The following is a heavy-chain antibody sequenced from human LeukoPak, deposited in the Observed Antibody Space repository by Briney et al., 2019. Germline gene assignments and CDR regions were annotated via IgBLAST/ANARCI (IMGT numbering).Heavy chain of an antibody. CDR2: ISSSGSTI. Sequence: PGGSLRLSCAASGFTFSSYEMNWVRQAPGKGLEWVSYISSSGSTIYYADSVKGRFTISRDNTKNSLYLQMNSLRAEDTAVYYCAGEGETTVTLYGMDVWGQGTTVTVSS. D-gene: IGHD4-17*01. CDR1: GFTFSSYE. V-gene: IGHV3-48*03. CDR3: AGEGETTVTLYGMDV. J-gene: IGHJ6*02.